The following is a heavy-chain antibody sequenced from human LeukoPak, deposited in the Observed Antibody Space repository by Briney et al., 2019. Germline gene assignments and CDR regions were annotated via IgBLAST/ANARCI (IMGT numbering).Heavy chain of an antibody. V-gene: IGHV3-30*02. J-gene: IGHJ6*03. D-gene: IGHD2-8*02. CDR3: AKDPGASVSGLHMDV. CDR2: IWSDGNNR. CDR1: GFSFRNYG. Sequence: GGSLRLSCAASGFSFRNYGMHWVRQATGKGLEWVSFIWSDGNNRFYADSVKGRFTISRDNSNNMLFLPMDTLRAEHTPLHYCAKDPGASVSGLHMDVWGKPTTAILSS.